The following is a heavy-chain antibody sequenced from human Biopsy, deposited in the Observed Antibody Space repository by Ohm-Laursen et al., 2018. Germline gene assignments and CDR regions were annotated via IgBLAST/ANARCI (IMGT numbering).Heavy chain of an antibody. Sequence: TLSLTCPVSGVSINGGRSYWTWIRHHPGKGLEWIGTIFYSANTYSNPSLKSRVTISVDTSKNQFSLKLSSVTAADTAVHYCARLGSGDYFPTFFDFWGQGALVTVSS. V-gene: IGHV4-31*03. J-gene: IGHJ4*02. CDR3: ARLGSGDYFPTFFDF. CDR2: IFYSANT. CDR1: GVSINGGRSY. D-gene: IGHD5-12*01.